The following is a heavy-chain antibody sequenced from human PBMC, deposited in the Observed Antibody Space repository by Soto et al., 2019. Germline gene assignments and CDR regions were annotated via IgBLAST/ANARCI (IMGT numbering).Heavy chain of an antibody. J-gene: IGHJ5*02. CDR3: ARSSPVETPP. CDR2: IYYSGST. Sequence: SETLSLTCTVSGGSISSGGYYWSWIRQHPGKGLEWIGYIYYSGSTYYNPSLKSRITISVDTSKNQFSLKLSSVTAADTAVYYCARSSPVETPPWGQGSLVTVSS. V-gene: IGHV4-31*03. CDR1: GGSISSGGYY. D-gene: IGHD2-21*02.